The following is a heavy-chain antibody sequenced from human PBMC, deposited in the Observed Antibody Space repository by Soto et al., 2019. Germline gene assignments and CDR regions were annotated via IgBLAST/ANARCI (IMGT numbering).Heavy chain of an antibody. CDR1: GYTFRAYP. V-gene: IGHV1-3*01. Sequence: QVQLVQSGAEVKKPGASVKVSCKASGYTFRAYPIYWVRQAPGQRRECMGWIKGSNGNTRYSEKFEGRVTFTRDTSATTAYMEFSSLRSEDTAVYFCARDTDLTLLTTLDYWGQGTPVTVSS. J-gene: IGHJ4*02. D-gene: IGHD4-17*01. CDR2: IKGSNGNT. CDR3: ARDTDLTLLTTLDY.